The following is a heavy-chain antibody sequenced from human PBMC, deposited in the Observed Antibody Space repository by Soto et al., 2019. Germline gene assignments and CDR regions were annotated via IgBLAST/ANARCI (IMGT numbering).Heavy chain of an antibody. CDR1: GYTFTSYG. J-gene: IGHJ4*02. Sequence: ASVKVSCKASGYTFTSYGISWVRQAPGQGLEWMGRISAYNGNTNYAQKLQGRVTMTTDTPTSTAHMELSSLRSEDTAVYYCATESGYESNGTKGRMDWGQGTLVTVSS. V-gene: IGHV1-18*01. D-gene: IGHD3-22*01. CDR2: ISAYNGNT. CDR3: ATESGYESNGTKGRMD.